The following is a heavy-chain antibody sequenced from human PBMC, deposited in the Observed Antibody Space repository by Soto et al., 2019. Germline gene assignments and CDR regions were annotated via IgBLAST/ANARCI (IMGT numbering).Heavy chain of an antibody. J-gene: IGHJ4*02. CDR3: AKVFFIVVAAASIYILY. CDR1: GFTFSSYG. V-gene: IGHV3-30*18. Sequence: GGSLRLSCAASGFTFSSYGMHWVRQAPGKGLEWMAVILSDGSKQYYAESVQGRFTISRDNSKSTLYLQMNSLRAEDTAVYYCAKVFFIVVAAASIYILYLGQATLITVSS. D-gene: IGHD2-15*01. CDR2: ILSDGSKQ.